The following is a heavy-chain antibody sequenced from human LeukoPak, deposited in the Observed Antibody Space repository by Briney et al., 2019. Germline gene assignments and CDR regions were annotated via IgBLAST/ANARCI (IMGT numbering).Heavy chain of an antibody. J-gene: IGHJ4*02. CDR3: MRDFRGINNWNNRLDY. V-gene: IGHV1-18*01. Sequence: AAVNVSCMASVYSFVSYGINWVRQAPGQGREGMGWISAYNGKTDVAQKLRGRVTMTTDTATSTAYMELRGLRSDDTALYYCMRDFRGINNWNNRLDYWGQGTLLTVSS. D-gene: IGHD1/OR15-1a*01. CDR2: ISAYNGKT. CDR1: VYSFVSYG.